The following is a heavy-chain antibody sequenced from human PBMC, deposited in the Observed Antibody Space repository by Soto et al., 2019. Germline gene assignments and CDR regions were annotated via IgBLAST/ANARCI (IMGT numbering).Heavy chain of an antibody. J-gene: IGHJ4*02. D-gene: IGHD3-22*01. V-gene: IGHV3-33*01. CDR1: GFTFSSYG. CDR2: IWYDGSNK. CDR3: ARDPFYYYDSSGYYDY. Sequence: QVQLVESGGGVVQPGRSLRLSCAASGFTFSSYGMHWVRQAPGKGLEWVAVIWYDGSNKYYADSVKGRFTISRDNSKNTLYLQMNSLRAEDTAVYYCARDPFYYYDSSGYYDYWGQGTLVTVSS.